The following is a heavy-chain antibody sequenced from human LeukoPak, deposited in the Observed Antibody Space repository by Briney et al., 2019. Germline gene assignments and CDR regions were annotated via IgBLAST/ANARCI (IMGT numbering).Heavy chain of an antibody. D-gene: IGHD1-1*01. V-gene: IGHV3-9*01. CDR2: ISRDSGSR. CDR1: GFKFDDYA. J-gene: IGHJ3*02. CDR3: VKRLAGSTRAFDI. Sequence: SLRLSCAASGFKFDDYAIHWVRQAPGKGLEWVSGISRDSGSRVYADSVKGRFTIPRDNAKNLVHVQMNSLRTEDTALYYCVKRLAGSTRAFDIWGQGTMVTVSS.